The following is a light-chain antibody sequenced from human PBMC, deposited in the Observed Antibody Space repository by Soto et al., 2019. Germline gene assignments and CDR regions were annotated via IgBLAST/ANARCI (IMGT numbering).Light chain of an antibody. CDR2: GNS. Sequence: QSVLTQPPSVSGAPGQRVTISCTGSSSNIWAGYDVHWYQQLPGTAPKLLIYGNSSRPSGVPDRFSGSKSGTSASLAITGLQAEDEADYYCQSYDSSLSGSVFGGGTKLTVL. V-gene: IGLV1-40*01. CDR3: QSYDSSLSGSV. J-gene: IGLJ2*01. CDR1: SSNIWAGYD.